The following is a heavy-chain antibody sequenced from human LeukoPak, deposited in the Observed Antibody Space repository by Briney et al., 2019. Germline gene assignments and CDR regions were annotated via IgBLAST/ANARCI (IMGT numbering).Heavy chain of an antibody. CDR1: GFTFSSYA. D-gene: IGHD6-13*01. V-gene: IGHV3-30*04. CDR3: ASHSSSWFFDY. J-gene: IGHJ4*02. Sequence: GGSLRLSCAASGFTFSSYAMHWVRQAPGKGLEWVAIISYDGSNKYYADSVKGRFTISRDNSKNTLYLQMNSLRAEDTAVYYCASHSSSWFFDYWGQGTLVTVSS. CDR2: ISYDGSNK.